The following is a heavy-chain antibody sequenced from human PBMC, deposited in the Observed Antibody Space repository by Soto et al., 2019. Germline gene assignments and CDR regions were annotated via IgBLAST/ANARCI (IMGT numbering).Heavy chain of an antibody. CDR1: GYTFTSYG. J-gene: IGHJ4*02. V-gene: IGHV1-18*01. CDR2: ISTDKDKT. CDR3: ATRSPAFDY. Sequence: QVQLVQSGPEVEKPGASVKVSCKTSGYTFTSYGISWVRQAPGQGLEWMGWISTDKDKTNYAQKFQGRVTMTTDTSTSTAYMELRSLTSDDTAVYYCATRSPAFDYWGQGTLVTVS.